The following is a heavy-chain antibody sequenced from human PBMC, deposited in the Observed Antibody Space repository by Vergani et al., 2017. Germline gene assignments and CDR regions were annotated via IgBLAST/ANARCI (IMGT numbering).Heavy chain of an antibody. Sequence: EVHLLESGGGLVQSGGSLRLSCAASGFTFSNSAVRWVRQAPGRGLAWVSSITVPGLSTYYADSVKARFSISRDNSKNKVFLQMHSLRAEDTAIYYCVKEKIDLGSYYFDSWGHGILVTVSS. V-gene: IGHV3-23*01. J-gene: IGHJ4*01. CDR3: VKEKIDLGSYYFDS. D-gene: IGHD2/OR15-2a*01. CDR2: ITVPGLST. CDR1: GFTFSNSA.